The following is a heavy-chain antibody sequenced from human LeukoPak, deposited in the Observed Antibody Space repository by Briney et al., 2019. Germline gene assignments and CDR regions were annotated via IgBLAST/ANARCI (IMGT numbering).Heavy chain of an antibody. CDR3: ARDVGITYYDYVWGWNWFDP. V-gene: IGHV4-4*07. CDR1: GGSISSYY. Sequence: PSETLSLTCTVSGGSISSYYWSWIRQPAGKGLEWIGRIYTSGSTNYNPSLKSRVTMSVDTSKNQFSLKLSSVTAADTAVYYCARDVGITYYDYVWGWNWFDPWGQGTLVTVSS. J-gene: IGHJ5*02. D-gene: IGHD3-16*01. CDR2: IYTSGST.